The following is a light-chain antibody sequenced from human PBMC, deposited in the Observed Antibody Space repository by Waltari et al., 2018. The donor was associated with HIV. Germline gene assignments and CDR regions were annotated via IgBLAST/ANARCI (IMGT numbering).Light chain of an antibody. V-gene: IGKV1-9*01. J-gene: IGKJ4*01. CDR1: QGINTY. CDR3: QQLYSFPVT. Sequence: DIQLTQSPSFLSASVGDRVTITCRASQGINTYLAWYQQRPGKAPQLLMYSASTLHLGAPSTFSGSGSGTEFTLTINTLQPEDVATYYCQQLYSFPVTFGGGTKVE. CDR2: SAS.